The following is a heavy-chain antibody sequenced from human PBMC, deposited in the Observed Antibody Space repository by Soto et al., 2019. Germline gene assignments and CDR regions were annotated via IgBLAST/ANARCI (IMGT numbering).Heavy chain of an antibody. CDR2: IIPIFGTA. CDR1: GGTFSSYA. J-gene: IGHJ6*02. V-gene: IGHV1-69*13. D-gene: IGHD3-3*01. CDR3: AKDSRFLEWLSPSSNYYYYGMDV. Sequence: GASVKVSCKASGGTFSSYAISWVRQAPGQGLEWMGGIIPIFGTANYAQKFQGRVTITADESTSTAYMELSSLRSEDTAVYYCAKDSRFLEWLSPSSNYYYYGMDVWGQGTTVTVSS.